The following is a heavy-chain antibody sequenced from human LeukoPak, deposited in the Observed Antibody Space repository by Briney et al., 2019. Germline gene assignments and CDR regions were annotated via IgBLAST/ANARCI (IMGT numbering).Heavy chain of an antibody. J-gene: IGHJ3*02. CDR2: IYPGDSDT. CDR1: GYSFTSYW. Sequence: GESLKISCKGSGYSFTSYWIGWVRQMPGKGLEWMGIIYPGDSDTRYSPSFQGQVTISADKSISTAYPQWSSLKASDTAMYYCARYLDRIVVVPPDAFDIWGQGTMVTVSS. V-gene: IGHV5-51*01. CDR3: ARYLDRIVVVPPDAFDI. D-gene: IGHD3-22*01.